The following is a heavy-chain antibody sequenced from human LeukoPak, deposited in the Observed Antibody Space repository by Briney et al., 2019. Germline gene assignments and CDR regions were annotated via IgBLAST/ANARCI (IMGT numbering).Heavy chain of an antibody. D-gene: IGHD2-15*01. CDR2: INPSGGST. Sequence: ASVKVSCKASGYTFTGYYMHWVRQAPGQGLEWMGIINPSGGSTSYAQKFQGRVTMTRDTSTSTVYMELSSLRSEDTAVYYCARGRYCSGGSCYSPLFDPWGQGTLVTVSS. CDR3: ARGRYCSGGSCYSPLFDP. J-gene: IGHJ5*02. CDR1: GYTFTGYY. V-gene: IGHV1-46*01.